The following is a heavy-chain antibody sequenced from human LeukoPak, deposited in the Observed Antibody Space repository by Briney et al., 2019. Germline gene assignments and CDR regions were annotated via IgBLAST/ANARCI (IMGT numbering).Heavy chain of an antibody. V-gene: IGHV5-51*01. CDR1: GYTFTDYW. J-gene: IGHJ4*02. D-gene: IGHD5-12*01. CDR2: VWPVDFRA. Sequence: NPGESLKISCKASGYTFTDYWIGWVRQMPGKGLEWMGIVWPVDFRAMYSPSFQGQVTISVDKSITTAYLQWDSLKASDTAMYYCARHEGYSGYEVLGEFDYWGQGTLVTVSS. CDR3: ARHEGYSGYEVLGEFDY.